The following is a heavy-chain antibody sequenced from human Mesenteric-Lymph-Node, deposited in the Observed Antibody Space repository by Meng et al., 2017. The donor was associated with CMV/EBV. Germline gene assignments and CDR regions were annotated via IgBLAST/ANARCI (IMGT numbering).Heavy chain of an antibody. CDR3: AKLATVTTFYVFDY. J-gene: IGHJ4*02. CDR2: IKQDGSQK. V-gene: IGHV3-7*01. D-gene: IGHD4-17*01. CDR1: GFTFRDYW. Sequence: GESLKISCAASGFTFRDYWMTWVRQAPGKGLEWVANIKQDGSQKFYVDSVKGRFTISRDNAKNSLYLQMNSLRAEDTAVYYCAKLATVTTFYVFDYWGQGTLVTVSS.